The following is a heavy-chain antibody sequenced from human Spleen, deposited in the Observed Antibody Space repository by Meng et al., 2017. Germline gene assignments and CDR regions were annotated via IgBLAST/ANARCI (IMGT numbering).Heavy chain of an antibody. CDR1: GFTLSSYW. D-gene: IGHD3-22*01. J-gene: IGHJ1*01. V-gene: IGHV3-74*01. Sequence: GESLKISCAASGFTLSSYWMHWVRQAPGNGLVWVSRINADGSDTSYADSVKGRFTISRDNAKNTLYLQMNSLRAEDTAVYYCARVGYYDSSNYYAYFQHWGQGTLVTVSS. CDR3: ARVGYYDSSNYYAYFQH. CDR2: INADGSDT.